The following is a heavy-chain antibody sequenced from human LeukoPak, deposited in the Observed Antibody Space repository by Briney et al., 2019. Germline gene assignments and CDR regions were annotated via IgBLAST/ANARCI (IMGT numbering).Heavy chain of an antibody. Sequence: ASVKVSCKVSGYTLTELSLHWVRQAPGKGLEWMGGFDPEDGETIYAQKFQGRVTMTEDTSTDTAYMELSSLRSEDTAIYYCAMASITMRVADPSFQRWGQGTLATVSS. D-gene: IGHD3-22*01. V-gene: IGHV1-24*01. CDR3: AMASITMRVADPSFQR. J-gene: IGHJ1*01. CDR2: FDPEDGET. CDR1: GYTLTELS.